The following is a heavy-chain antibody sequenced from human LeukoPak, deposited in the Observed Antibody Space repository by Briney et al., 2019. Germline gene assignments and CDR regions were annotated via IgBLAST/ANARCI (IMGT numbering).Heavy chain of an antibody. CDR3: TGHNDYYFDY. CDR1: GFTFSDSA. D-gene: IGHD2-21*02. J-gene: IGHJ4*02. Sequence: GGSLRLSCAASGFTFSDSAMHWVRQASGKGLEWVGRIRSKANSYATAYAASVKGRFTIYRDDSKNTAYLQMNSLKSEHTAVYYCTGHNDYYFDYWGQGTLVTVSS. V-gene: IGHV3-73*01. CDR2: IRSKANSYAT.